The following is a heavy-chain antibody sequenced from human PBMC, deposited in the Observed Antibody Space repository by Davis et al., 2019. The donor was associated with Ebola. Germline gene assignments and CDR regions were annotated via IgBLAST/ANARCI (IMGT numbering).Heavy chain of an antibody. D-gene: IGHD1-14*01. CDR3: ARKYNVNWFDP. CDR2: IYYSGST. J-gene: IGHJ5*02. CDR1: GGSISSYY. Sequence: SETLSPTCTVPGGSISSYYWSWIRQPPGKGLEWIGYIYYSGSTNYSPPLKSRVTISVDTSKNQFALKLSTVTAADTAVYYCARKYNVNWFDPWGQGTLVTVSS. V-gene: IGHV4-59*08.